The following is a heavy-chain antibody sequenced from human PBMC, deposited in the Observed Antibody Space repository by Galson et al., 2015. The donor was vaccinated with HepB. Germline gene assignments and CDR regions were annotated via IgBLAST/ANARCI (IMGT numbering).Heavy chain of an antibody. CDR3: AKEGGYSYGLTGGYGMDV. CDR2: ISYDGSNK. J-gene: IGHJ6*02. Sequence: SLRLSCAASGFTFSSYGMHWVRQAPGKGLEWVAVISYDGSNKYYADSVKGRFTISRDNSKNTLYLQMNSLRAEDTAVYYCAKEGGYSYGLTGGYGMDVWGQGTTVTVSS. V-gene: IGHV3-30*18. D-gene: IGHD5-18*01. CDR1: GFTFSSYG.